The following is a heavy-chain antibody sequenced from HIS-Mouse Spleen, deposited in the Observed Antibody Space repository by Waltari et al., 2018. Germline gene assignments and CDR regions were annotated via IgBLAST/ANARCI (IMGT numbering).Heavy chain of an antibody. J-gene: IGHJ4*02. D-gene: IGHD1-26*01. CDR3: AKDRGSQFDY. CDR1: GLPFSGSG. Sequence: QVQLVVSGGGVVQLGRSLRLACAAAGLPFSGSGMHWVRPAQGKGLEWVAVISYEGSNKYYADSVKGRFTISRDNSKNTLYLQMNSLRAEDTAVYYCAKDRGSQFDYWGQGTLVTVSS. CDR2: ISYEGSNK. V-gene: IGHV3-30*18.